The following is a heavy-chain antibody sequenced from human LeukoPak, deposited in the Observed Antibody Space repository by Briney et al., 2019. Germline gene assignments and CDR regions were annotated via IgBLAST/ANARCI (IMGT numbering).Heavy chain of an antibody. V-gene: IGHV4-39*01. J-gene: IGHJ4*02. CDR2: IYYSGST. CDR1: GGSISSSSYY. D-gene: IGHD3-3*01. CDR3: ASPHGVFWSGYHYFDY. Sequence: SETLSLTCTVSGGSISSSSYYWGWIRQPPGKGLEWIGSIYYSGSTYYNPSLKSRVTISVDTSKNQFSLKLSSVIAADTAVYYCASPHGVFWSGYHYFDYWGQGTLVTVSS.